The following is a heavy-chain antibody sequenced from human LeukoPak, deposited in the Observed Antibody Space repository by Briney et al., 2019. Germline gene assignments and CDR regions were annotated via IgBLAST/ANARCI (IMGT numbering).Heavy chain of an antibody. V-gene: IGHV4-34*01. CDR3: ARGSGGKGYY. J-gene: IGHJ4*02. Sequence: SETLSLTCAVYGGSFSGYYWSWIRQPPGKGLEWIEEINHSGSTNYNPSLKSRVTISVDTSKNQFSLKLSSVTAADTAVYYCARGSGGKGYYWGQGTLVTVSS. D-gene: IGHD1-1*01. CDR2: INHSGST. CDR1: GGSFSGYY.